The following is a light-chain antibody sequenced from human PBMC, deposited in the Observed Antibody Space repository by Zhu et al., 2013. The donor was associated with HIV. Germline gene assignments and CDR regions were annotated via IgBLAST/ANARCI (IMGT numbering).Light chain of an antibody. Sequence: EIVLTQSPGTLSLSPGDSATLSCRASQSIGSTYFAWYQQKAGQSPRLLIFGAFRRATGIPDRFSGSGSGTDFTLSISRLDPEDFAVYYCQQNDSSSLTFGGGTTVEI. CDR3: QQNDSSSLT. V-gene: IGKV3-20*01. J-gene: IGKJ4*01. CDR2: GAF. CDR1: QSIGSTY.